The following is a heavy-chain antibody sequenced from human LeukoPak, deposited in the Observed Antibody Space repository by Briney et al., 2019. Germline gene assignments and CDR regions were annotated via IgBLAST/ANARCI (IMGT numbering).Heavy chain of an antibody. CDR2: LTGSGATT. Sequence: GGSLRLSCAASGFTFSSYAMSWVRQAPGKGLEWVSTLTGSGATTYYADSVKGRFIISRDNSKNTLYLQMNSLRAEDTAVYYCAKDYFLIDYWGQGTLVTVSS. CDR3: AKDYFLIDY. CDR1: GFTFSSYA. V-gene: IGHV3-23*01. D-gene: IGHD2/OR15-2a*01. J-gene: IGHJ4*02.